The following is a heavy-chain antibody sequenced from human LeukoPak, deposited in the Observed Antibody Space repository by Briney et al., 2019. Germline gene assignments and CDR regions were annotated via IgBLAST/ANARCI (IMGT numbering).Heavy chain of an antibody. J-gene: IGHJ4*02. CDR3: ARSTMGARRKYDY. V-gene: IGHV1-8*01. Sequence: ASVTVSCKSSGDTFTTYDVHWVRPATGQRLDWMGWLNPNSGNTCYVQKFQGRVTMTMNTSISTAYMELTSLTSEDTAVYYCARSTMGARRKYDYWGQGTLVTVSS. CDR1: GDTFTTYD. D-gene: IGHD1-26*01. CDR2: LNPNSGNT.